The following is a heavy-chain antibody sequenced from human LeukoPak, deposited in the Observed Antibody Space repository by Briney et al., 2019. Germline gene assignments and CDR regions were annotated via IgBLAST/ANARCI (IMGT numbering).Heavy chain of an antibody. CDR3: ARGPDSSGYYYEGGDYFDY. Sequence: SETLSLTCTVSGGSISSYYWSWIRQPAGKGLEWIGRIYTSGSTNYNPSLKSRVTMSVDTSKNQFSLKLSSVTAADTAVYYCARGPDSSGYYYEGGDYFDYGGQGTLVTVSS. J-gene: IGHJ4*02. CDR2: IYTSGST. V-gene: IGHV4-4*07. D-gene: IGHD3-22*01. CDR1: GGSISSYY.